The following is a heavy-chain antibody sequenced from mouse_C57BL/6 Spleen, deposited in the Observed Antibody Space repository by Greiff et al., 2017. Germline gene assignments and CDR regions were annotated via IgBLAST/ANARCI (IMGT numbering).Heavy chain of an antibody. Sequence: QVHVKQSGAELAKPGASVKLSCKASGYTFTSYWMHWVKQRPGQGLEWIGYINPSSGYTKYNQKFKDKATLTADKSSSTAYMQLSSLTYEDSAVYYCARWYDGYPYAMDYWGQGTSVTVSS. CDR3: ARWYDGYPYAMDY. CDR2: INPSSGYT. J-gene: IGHJ4*01. CDR1: GYTFTSYW. V-gene: IGHV1-7*01. D-gene: IGHD2-3*01.